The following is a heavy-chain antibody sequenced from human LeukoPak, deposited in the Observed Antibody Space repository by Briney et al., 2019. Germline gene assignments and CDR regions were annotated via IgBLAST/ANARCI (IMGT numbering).Heavy chain of an antibody. V-gene: IGHV3-23*01. CDR1: GFTFSSYA. J-gene: IGHJ6*02. D-gene: IGHD3-22*01. CDR2: ISGSGGST. Sequence: GGSLRLSCAASGFTFSSYAMSWVRQAPGKGLEWVSAISGSGGSTYYADSVKGRFTISRDNSKNTLYLQMNSLRAEDTAVYYCAKALTMIVVGWDYYYGMDVWGQGTTVTVSS. CDR3: AKALTMIVVGWDYYYGMDV.